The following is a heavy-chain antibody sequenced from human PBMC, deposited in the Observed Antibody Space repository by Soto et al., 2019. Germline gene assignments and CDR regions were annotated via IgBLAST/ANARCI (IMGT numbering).Heavy chain of an antibody. CDR3: ARENYYYGTAA. J-gene: IGHJ6*04. CDR2: INAGGNT. V-gene: IGHV3-66*01. Sequence: EVQLVESGGTLVQPGGSLRLSCAASGFDASVNYMAWVRQAPGKGLEWVSTINAGGNTFYADAVKGRFTISRDDSTNTPSPPTNSLRVEDTAMFYCARENYYYGTAAWGKGTAVTVSS. CDR1: GFDASVNY.